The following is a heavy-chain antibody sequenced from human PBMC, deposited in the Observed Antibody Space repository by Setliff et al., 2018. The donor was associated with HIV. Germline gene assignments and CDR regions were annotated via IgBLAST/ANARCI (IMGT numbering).Heavy chain of an antibody. CDR1: GGSIRTGNYY. CDR2: IHTTGSI. Sequence: SETLSLTCTVSGGSIRTGNYYWNWIRQPAGKGLEWIGHIHTTGSITYNPSLRSRVTISLDTSKNQVSLSLASVTAADTAVYYCARWVYNSAWSLDYWGQGTLVTVSS. J-gene: IGHJ4*02. CDR3: ARWVYNSAWSLDY. V-gene: IGHV4-61*09. D-gene: IGHD6-19*01.